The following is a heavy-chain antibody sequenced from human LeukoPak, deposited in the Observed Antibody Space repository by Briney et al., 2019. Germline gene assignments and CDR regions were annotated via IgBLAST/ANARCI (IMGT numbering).Heavy chain of an antibody. CDR2: IYTSGST. CDR3: AREHCSSTSCYTNEGFDY. Sequence: SETLSLTCTVSGGSISSGSYYCSWIRQPAGKGLEWIGRIYTSGSTNYNPSLKSRVTISVDTSKNQFSLKLSSVPAADTAVYYCAREHCSSTSCYTNEGFDYWGQGTLVTVSS. CDR1: GGSISSGSYY. V-gene: IGHV4-61*02. J-gene: IGHJ4*02. D-gene: IGHD2-2*02.